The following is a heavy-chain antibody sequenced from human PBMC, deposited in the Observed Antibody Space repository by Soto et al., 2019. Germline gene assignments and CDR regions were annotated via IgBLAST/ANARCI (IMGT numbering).Heavy chain of an antibody. CDR2: ISFDGTNK. J-gene: IGHJ4*02. V-gene: IGHV3-30-3*01. CDR3: ARDRLSGVDIALLFDY. Sequence: GGSLRLSCAASGFTFNSYAMHWVRQAPGKGLEWVAVISFDGTNKYYADSVKGRITISRDNSKNTLYLQMNSLRTEDTAVYYCARDRLSGVDIALLFDYWGQGTLVTVSS. CDR1: GFTFNSYA. D-gene: IGHD5-12*01.